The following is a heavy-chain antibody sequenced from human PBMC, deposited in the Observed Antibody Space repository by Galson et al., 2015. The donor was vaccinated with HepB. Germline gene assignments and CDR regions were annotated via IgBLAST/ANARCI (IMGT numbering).Heavy chain of an antibody. D-gene: IGHD6-13*01. Sequence: SLRLSCAASGFIFSNAWMSWVRQAPGKGLEWVGRIKSKTDGGTTDYAAPVKGRFTISRDDSKNTLYLQMNSLKTEDTAVYYCTTDPPIAAQPEGAFDIWGQGTMVTVSS. CDR3: TTDPPIAAQPEGAFDI. CDR1: GFIFSNAW. J-gene: IGHJ3*02. V-gene: IGHV3-15*01. CDR2: IKSKTDGGTT.